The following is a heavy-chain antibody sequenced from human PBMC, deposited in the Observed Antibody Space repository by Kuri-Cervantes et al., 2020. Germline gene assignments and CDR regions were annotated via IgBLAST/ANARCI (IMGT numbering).Heavy chain of an antibody. CDR2: IYHSGST. CDR3: ARVVLRTRWDSSGYYDVFGY. J-gene: IGHJ4*02. CDR1: GYSISSGYY. D-gene: IGHD3-22*01. V-gene: IGHV4-38-2*01. Sequence: GSLRLSCAVSGYSISSGYYWGWIRQPPGKGLEWIGSIYHSGSTNYNPSLKSRVTISVDTSKKQFSLRLSPVTAADTAVYYCARVVLRTRWDSSGYYDVFGYWGQGTLVTVSS.